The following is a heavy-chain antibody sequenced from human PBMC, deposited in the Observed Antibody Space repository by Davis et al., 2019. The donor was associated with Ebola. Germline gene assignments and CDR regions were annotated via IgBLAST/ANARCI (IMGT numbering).Heavy chain of an antibody. CDR1: GYTFTSYY. CDR2: INPSGGST. V-gene: IGHV1-46*01. D-gene: IGHD3-3*01. CDR3: ARVSSLIWSGFITWFDP. J-gene: IGHJ5*02. Sequence: ASVKVSCKASGYTFTSYYMHWVRQAPGQGLEWMGIINPSGGSTSYAQKFQGRVTMTTDTSTSTAYMELRSLRSDDTAVYYCARVSSLIWSGFITWFDPWGQGTLVTVSS.